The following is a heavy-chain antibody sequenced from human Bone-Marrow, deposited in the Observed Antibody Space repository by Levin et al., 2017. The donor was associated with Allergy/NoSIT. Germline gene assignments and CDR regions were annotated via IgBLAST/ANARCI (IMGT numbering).Heavy chain of an antibody. CDR3: ARGGGISTRPDYYYGMDV. V-gene: IGHV4-4*07. Sequence: PSETLSLTCTVSGGSISSDYWTWVRQPAGKGLEWIGRIFDSGSGSTNYNPSLKSRVTMSLDTAKKQFSLKLSSVTAADTAVYYCARGGGISTRPDYYYGMDVWGQGTTVTV. J-gene: IGHJ6*02. D-gene: IGHD6-6*01. CDR1: GGSISSDY. CDR2: IFDSGSGST.